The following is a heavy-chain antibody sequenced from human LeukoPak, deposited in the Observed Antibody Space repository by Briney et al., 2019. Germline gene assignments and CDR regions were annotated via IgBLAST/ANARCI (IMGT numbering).Heavy chain of an antibody. J-gene: IGHJ3*02. CDR1: GGSISSYY. D-gene: IGHD3-16*01. CDR3: ARLGAAFDI. V-gene: IGHV4-59*08. Sequence: SETLSLTCTVSGGSISSYYWSWIRQPPGKGLEWIGYIYYSGSTNYNPSLKSRVTISVDTSKNQFSLKLSSVTVADTAVYYCARLGAAFDIWGQGTMVTVYS. CDR2: IYYSGST.